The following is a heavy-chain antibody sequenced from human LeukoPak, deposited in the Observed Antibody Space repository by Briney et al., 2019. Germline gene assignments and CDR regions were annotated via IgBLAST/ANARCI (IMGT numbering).Heavy chain of an antibody. CDR1: GFPFSDYG. Sequence: GGSLRLSCAASGFPFSDYGMYWVRQAPGKGLEWLAVISHDGSNKYYADSVKGRITISGDNSMNTLYLQMNSLRAEDTAVYYCAKVRWGSDNALDSWGQGTLVTGSS. V-gene: IGHV3-30*18. CDR2: ISHDGSNK. D-gene: IGHD3-16*01. J-gene: IGHJ4*02. CDR3: AKVRWGSDNALDS.